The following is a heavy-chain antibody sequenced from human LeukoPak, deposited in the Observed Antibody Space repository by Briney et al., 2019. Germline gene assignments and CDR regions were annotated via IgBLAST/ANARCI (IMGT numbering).Heavy chain of an antibody. CDR1: GFTFSDYY. Sequence: PGGSLRLSCTASGFTFSDYYMSWIRQAPGKGLEWVSYISDRGGTIYYADSVKGRFTISRDNANKSVSLQMDSLRDEDTAVYYCARLKAGNWGPGSLVTVSS. J-gene: IGHJ4*01. V-gene: IGHV3-11*01. CDR2: ISDRGGTI. CDR3: ARLKAGN.